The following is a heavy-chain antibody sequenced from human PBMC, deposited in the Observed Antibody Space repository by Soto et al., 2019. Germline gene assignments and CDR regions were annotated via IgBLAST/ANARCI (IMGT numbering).Heavy chain of an antibody. V-gene: IGHV3-23*01. D-gene: IGHD2-15*01. CDR3: AKDRGPYCSGGICYPPSWFDP. J-gene: IGHJ5*02. CDR2: ITGIDGRT. CDR1: GVTVCNYA. Sequence: PGGALRLACVVSGVTVCNYAMSWVRQTPGKGLEWVSSITGIDGRTYYADSVKGRFTISRDNPKNTLYLQMNNLRAEDTAMFYCAKDRGPYCSGGICYPPSWFDPWGQGTQVTVSS.